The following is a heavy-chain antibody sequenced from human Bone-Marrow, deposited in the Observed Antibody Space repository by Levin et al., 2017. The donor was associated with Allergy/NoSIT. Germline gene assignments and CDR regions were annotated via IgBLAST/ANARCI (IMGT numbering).Heavy chain of an antibody. J-gene: IGHJ6*03. D-gene: IGHD1-1*01. CDR2: ISSYSRYR. CDR1: GFTLSSYG. V-gene: IGHV3-21*01. Sequence: GGSLRLSCAASGFTLSSYGMNWVRQAPGKGLEWVSAISSYSRYRYYADSVKGRFTISRDNAKNSLYLQMNTLRAEDTAVYYCARDPGNDVGENYYYDMDVWGKGTTVTVAS. CDR3: ARDPGNDVGENYYYDMDV.